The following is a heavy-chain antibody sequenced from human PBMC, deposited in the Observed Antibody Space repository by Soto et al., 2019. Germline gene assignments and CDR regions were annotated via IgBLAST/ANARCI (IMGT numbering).Heavy chain of an antibody. CDR3: ARGQWVIAAAGYYFDY. Sequence: PSETLSLTCAVYGGSFSGYYWSWIRQPPGKGLEWIGEINHSGSTNYNPSLKSRVTISVDTSKNQFSLKLSSVTAADTAVYCCARGQWVIAAAGYYFDYWGQGTLVTVSS. V-gene: IGHV4-34*01. CDR1: GGSFSGYY. CDR2: INHSGST. D-gene: IGHD6-13*01. J-gene: IGHJ4*02.